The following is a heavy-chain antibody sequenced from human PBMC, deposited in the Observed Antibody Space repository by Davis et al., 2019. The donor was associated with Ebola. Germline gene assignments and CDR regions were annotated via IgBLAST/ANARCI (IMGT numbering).Heavy chain of an antibody. Sequence: PGGSLRLSCTASGFTFGDYAMSWFRQAPGKGLEWVGFIRSKAYGGTTEYAASVKGRFTISRDDSKSIAYLQMNSLKTEDTAVYYCTRMKAQQLVGYYYYGMDVWGQGTTVTVSS. J-gene: IGHJ6*02. CDR3: TRMKAQQLVGYYYYGMDV. V-gene: IGHV3-49*03. D-gene: IGHD6-13*01. CDR1: GFTFGDYA. CDR2: IRSKAYGGTT.